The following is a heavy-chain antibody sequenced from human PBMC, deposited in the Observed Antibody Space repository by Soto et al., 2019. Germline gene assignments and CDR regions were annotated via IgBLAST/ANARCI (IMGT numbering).Heavy chain of an antibody. Sequence: GESLKISCQGSGYSFTSYWIAWVRQMPGKGLEWMGIIYPGDSDTKYSPSFQGQVTISADKSISTAYLQWSSLTASDSAMYYCARATIAAPFDNWGQGTLVTVSS. V-gene: IGHV5-51*01. CDR3: ARATIAAPFDN. D-gene: IGHD6-13*01. J-gene: IGHJ4*02. CDR2: IYPGDSDT. CDR1: GYSFTSYW.